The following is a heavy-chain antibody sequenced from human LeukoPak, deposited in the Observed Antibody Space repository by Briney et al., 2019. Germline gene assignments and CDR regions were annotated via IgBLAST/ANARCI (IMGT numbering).Heavy chain of an antibody. CDR2: INTNTGNP. CDR3: ARDPYCSGGSCYAFDY. V-gene: IGHV7-4-1*02. CDR1: GYTFTSYA. D-gene: IGHD2-15*01. J-gene: IGHJ4*02. Sequence: ASVKVSCKASGYTFTSYAMNWVRQAPGQGLEWMGWINTNTGNPTYAQGFTGRFVFSLDTSVSTAYLQISSLKAEDTAVYYCARDPYCSGGSCYAFDYWGQGTLVTVSS.